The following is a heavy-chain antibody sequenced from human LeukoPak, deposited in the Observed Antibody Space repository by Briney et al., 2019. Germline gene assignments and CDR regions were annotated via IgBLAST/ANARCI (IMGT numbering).Heavy chain of an antibody. V-gene: IGHV4-59*01. D-gene: IGHD6-13*01. CDR1: GGSSSSYY. Sequence: SETLSLTCTVSGGSSSSYYWSWIRQSPGKGLEWIGYIYYSGSTNYNPSLKSRVTISVDTSKNQFSLKLSSVTAADTAVYYCARVPIAAAALSGMDVWGQGTTVTVSS. J-gene: IGHJ6*02. CDR3: ARVPIAAAALSGMDV. CDR2: IYYSGST.